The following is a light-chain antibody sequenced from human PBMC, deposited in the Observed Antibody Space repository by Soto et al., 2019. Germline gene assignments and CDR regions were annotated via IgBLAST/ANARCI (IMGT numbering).Light chain of an antibody. Sequence: QLVLTQSPSASASLGASVKLTCTLSSGHSSYAIAWHQQQSEKGPRYLMKLNSDGSHSKGDGIPDRFSGSSSGAERYLTISCLQSEDEADYYCQSWGTGIVVFGGGTKLTVL. CDR1: SGHSSYA. V-gene: IGLV4-69*01. CDR2: LNSDGSH. J-gene: IGLJ2*01. CDR3: QSWGTGIVV.